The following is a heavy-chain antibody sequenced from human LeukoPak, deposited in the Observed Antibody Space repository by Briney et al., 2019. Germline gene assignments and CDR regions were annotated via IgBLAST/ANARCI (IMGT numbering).Heavy chain of an antibody. Sequence: SETLSLTCAVYGGSFSGYYWSWIRQPPGKGLEWIGEINHSGSTNYNPSLKSRVTISVDTSKNQFSLKLSSVSAADTAVYFCARGPYSYDSSGAFDIWGQGTMVTVSS. CDR1: GGSFSGYY. D-gene: IGHD3-22*01. CDR2: INHSGST. J-gene: IGHJ3*02. CDR3: ARGPYSYDSSGAFDI. V-gene: IGHV4-34*01.